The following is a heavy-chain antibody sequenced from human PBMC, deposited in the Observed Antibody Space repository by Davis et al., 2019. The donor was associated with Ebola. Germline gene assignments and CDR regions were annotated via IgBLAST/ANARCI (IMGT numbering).Heavy chain of an antibody. D-gene: IGHD5-12*01. Sequence: PGGSLRLSCAASGFTLSDHYMDWVRQAPGKGLEWVGRSRNKAKSYTTDYAASVKGRFTISRDHSKSSVYLQMNSLKIEDTAVYFCARVGYGNLDYWGQGTLVTVSS. CDR3: ARVGYGNLDY. V-gene: IGHV3-72*01. J-gene: IGHJ4*02. CDR1: GFTLSDHY. CDR2: SRNKAKSYTT.